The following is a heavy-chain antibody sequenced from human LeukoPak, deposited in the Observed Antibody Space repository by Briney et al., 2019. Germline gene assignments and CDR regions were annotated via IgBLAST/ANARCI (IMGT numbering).Heavy chain of an antibody. Sequence: GGSLRLSCAASGFTFSSYAMSWVRQAPGKGLEWVSAITGSGVTTNYADSVKGRFTICRDNSKNTLYLQMNSLRAEDTAVYYCAKVFWPGVVAYVDYWGQGTLVTVSS. D-gene: IGHD3-22*01. CDR2: ITGSGVTT. J-gene: IGHJ4*02. V-gene: IGHV3-23*01. CDR3: AKVFWPGVVAYVDY. CDR1: GFTFSSYA.